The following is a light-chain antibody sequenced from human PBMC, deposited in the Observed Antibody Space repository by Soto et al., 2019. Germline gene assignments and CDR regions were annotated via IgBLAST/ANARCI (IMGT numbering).Light chain of an antibody. CDR1: SSNFGAGYD. V-gene: IGLV1-40*01. CDR3: CSHAGSYEV. CDR2: GST. Sequence: QSVLTQPPSVSGAPGQRVTISCTGSSSNFGAGYDVHWYQQLPGTAPKLLIYGSTNRPSGVPARFSGSKSDTSASLAITGLQAEDEADYYCCSHAGSYEVFGGGTKLTVL. J-gene: IGLJ2*01.